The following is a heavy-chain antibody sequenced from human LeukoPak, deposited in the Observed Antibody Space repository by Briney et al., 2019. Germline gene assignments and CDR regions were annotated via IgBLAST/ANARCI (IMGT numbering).Heavy chain of an antibody. CDR1: VGTFSSYA. V-gene: IGHV1-2*02. CDR2: INPNSGGT. J-gene: IGHJ5*02. D-gene: IGHD3-10*01. Sequence: ASVKVSCMASVGTFSSYAISWVRQAPGQGLEWMGWINPNSGGTNYAQKFQGRVTMTRDTSISTAYMELSRLRSEDTAVYYCARDRGTMVRGVTGGLWFDPWGQGTLVTVSS. CDR3: ARDRGTMVRGVTGGLWFDP.